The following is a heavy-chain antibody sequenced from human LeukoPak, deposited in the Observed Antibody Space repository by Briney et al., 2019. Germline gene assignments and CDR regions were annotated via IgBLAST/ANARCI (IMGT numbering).Heavy chain of an antibody. CDR1: GTSITSYY. V-gene: IGHV4-59*08. CDR3: AKWASDNRAFDL. CDR2: GHYSGNT. J-gene: IGHJ4*02. D-gene: IGHD2-8*01. Sequence: PSETLSLTCTVSGTSITSYYWNWIRQAPGQGPEWIGYGHYSGNTKYNTPLKSRVTISVDTSKKQFSLRLSSVTAADTAVYFCAKWASDNRAFDLWGQGTLVNVSS.